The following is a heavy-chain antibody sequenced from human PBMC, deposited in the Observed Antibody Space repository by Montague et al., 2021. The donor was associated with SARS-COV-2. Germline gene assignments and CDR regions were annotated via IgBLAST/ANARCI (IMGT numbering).Heavy chain of an antibody. CDR2: MYHAGRK. V-gene: IGHV4-31*02. J-gene: IGHJ3*02. D-gene: IGHD2-2*01. Sequence: GKMYHAGRKYFNPSLKSRLTMSVDTSKQHFSLNLTSVTAADTAVYYCARGRFYDCAATSCTKTEAFDIWGKGTMVTVSS. CDR3: ARGRFYDCAATSCTKTEAFDI.